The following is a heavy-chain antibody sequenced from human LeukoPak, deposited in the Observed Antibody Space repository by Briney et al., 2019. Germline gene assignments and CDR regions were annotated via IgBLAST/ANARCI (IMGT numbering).Heavy chain of an antibody. CDR2: INEDGSII. CDR1: GFTFNSYW. J-gene: IGHJ4*02. D-gene: IGHD2-8*02. V-gene: IGHV3-74*01. CDR3: VRDLILVRTPGDDFDY. Sequence: GGSLRLSCAASGFTFNSYWMHWVRQAPGKGLEWVSRINEDGSIITYADSVKGRFTISRDNAKNTLYLQMNSLRAEDTAVYYCVRDLILVRTPGDDFDYWSQGTLVTVST.